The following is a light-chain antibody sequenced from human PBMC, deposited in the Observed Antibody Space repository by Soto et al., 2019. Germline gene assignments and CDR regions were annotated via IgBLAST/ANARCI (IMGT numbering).Light chain of an antibody. Sequence: EIVLTQSPGTLSLSPGERGTLSCRASQSVSSTYLAWYQQKPGQAPRLLIDGASSRATGIPDRFSGSGSGTDFTLTINRLEPEDFAVYYCQLYGSSLWTFGQGTKVEIK. CDR2: GAS. J-gene: IGKJ1*01. V-gene: IGKV3-20*01. CDR1: QSVSSTY. CDR3: QLYGSSLWT.